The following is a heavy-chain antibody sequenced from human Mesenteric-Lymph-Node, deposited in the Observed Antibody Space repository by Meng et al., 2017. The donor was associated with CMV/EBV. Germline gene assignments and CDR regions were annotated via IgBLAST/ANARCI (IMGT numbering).Heavy chain of an antibody. D-gene: IGHD3-16*02. V-gene: IGHV3-23*01. CDR1: GFPFGSFA. CDR2: IGSGGDT. Sequence: LSLSVPASGFPFGSFALSWVRQGPGKGLDWVSAIGSGGDTHYADSVMGRFTISRDNSKNTLHLQMNSLRAEDTAIYYCAKVPDLSEYWGQGTLVTVSS. J-gene: IGHJ4*02. CDR3: AKVPDLSEY.